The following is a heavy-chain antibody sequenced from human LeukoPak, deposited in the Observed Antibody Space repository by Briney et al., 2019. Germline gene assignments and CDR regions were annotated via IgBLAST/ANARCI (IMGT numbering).Heavy chain of an antibody. D-gene: IGHD4-17*01. Sequence: PSQTLSLTCTVSGGSISSGGYYWSWIRQYPGKGLEWIGYIYYSGSTYYNPSLKSRVTISVDTSKNQFSLKLSSVTAADTAVYYCARGDYGDSTFDYWGQGTLVTVSS. CDR2: IYYSGST. CDR3: ARGDYGDSTFDY. V-gene: IGHV4-31*03. J-gene: IGHJ4*02. CDR1: GGSISSGGYY.